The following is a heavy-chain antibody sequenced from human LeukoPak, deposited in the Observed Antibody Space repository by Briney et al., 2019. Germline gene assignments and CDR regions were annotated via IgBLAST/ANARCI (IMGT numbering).Heavy chain of an antibody. D-gene: IGHD6-19*01. CDR1: GFTFSSYA. J-gene: IGHJ4*02. CDR2: ISGSGGST. Sequence: PGGSLRLSCAASGFTFSSYAMSWVRQAPGKGLEWVSAISGSGGSTYYADSVKGRFTISRDNSKNTLYLQMNSLRAEDTAVYYCAKPLVGIAVTDYYFDYWGQGTLVTVSS. CDR3: AKPLVGIAVTDYYFDY. V-gene: IGHV3-23*01.